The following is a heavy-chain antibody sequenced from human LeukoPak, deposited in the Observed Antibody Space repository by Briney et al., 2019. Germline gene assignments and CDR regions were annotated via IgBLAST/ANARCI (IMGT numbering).Heavy chain of an antibody. D-gene: IGHD3-22*01. CDR3: ARDHHFDTSGYSRSLDY. Sequence: GGSLRLSCAASGLTFSIYSMNWVRQAPGKGLEWISYINSSSSGVYYADSVKGRFTISRDNAKNILYLQMNSLRAEDTAVYYCARDHHFDTSGYSRSLDYWGQGTLVTVSS. CDR2: INSSSSGV. CDR1: GLTFSIYS. J-gene: IGHJ4*02. V-gene: IGHV3-48*01.